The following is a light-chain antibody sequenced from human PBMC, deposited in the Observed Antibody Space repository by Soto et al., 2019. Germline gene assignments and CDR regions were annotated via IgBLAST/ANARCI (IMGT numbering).Light chain of an antibody. CDR2: AAS. CDR3: QQSHSLLFT. CDR1: QSISNY. Sequence: DIQMTQSPSSLSASVGDRVTITCRASQSISNYLNWYQQKPGKAPKLLIYAASSLQSGVPSRFSGSGSGTDFTLTISSLQPEDFATYYCQQSHSLLFTFGPGTKVDIK. V-gene: IGKV1-39*01. J-gene: IGKJ3*01.